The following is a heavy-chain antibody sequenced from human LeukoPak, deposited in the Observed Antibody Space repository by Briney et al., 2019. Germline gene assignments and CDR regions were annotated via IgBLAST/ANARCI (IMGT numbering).Heavy chain of an antibody. Sequence: GGSLRLSCAASGFTFSSYAMSWVRQAPGKGLEWVSAISGSSGSTYYADSVKGRFTISRDNSKNTLYLQMNSLRAEDTAVYYCAKDPSQTNYYGSGSYYIYWGQGTLVTVSS. CDR3: AKDPSQTNYYGSGSYYIY. J-gene: IGHJ4*02. V-gene: IGHV3-23*01. CDR1: GFTFSSYA. CDR2: ISGSSGST. D-gene: IGHD3-10*01.